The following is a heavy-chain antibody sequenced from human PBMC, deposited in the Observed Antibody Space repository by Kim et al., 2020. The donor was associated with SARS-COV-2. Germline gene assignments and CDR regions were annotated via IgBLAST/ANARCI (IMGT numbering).Heavy chain of an antibody. CDR3: VMFYGGNSLDY. J-gene: IGHJ4*02. CDR2: AI. D-gene: IGHD4-17*01. V-gene: IGHV3-48*03. Sequence: AIHYADSVKGRFTISRDNAKNSLYLQMSSLRAEDTAVYYCVMFYGGNSLDYWGQGTLVTVSS.